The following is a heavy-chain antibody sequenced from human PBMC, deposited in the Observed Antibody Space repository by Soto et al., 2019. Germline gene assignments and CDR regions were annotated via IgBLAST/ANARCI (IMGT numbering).Heavy chain of an antibody. D-gene: IGHD2-2*01. V-gene: IGHV1-69*02. J-gene: IGHJ4*02. CDR1: GGTFSSYT. CDR2: IIPILGIA. Sequence: VQLVQSGAEVKKPGSSVKVSCKASGGTFSSYTISWVRQAPGQGLEWMGRIIPILGIANYAQKFQGRVTITADKSTSTAYMELSSLRSEDTAVYYCARSRYCSSTSCAQTYYFDYWGQGTLVTVSS. CDR3: ARSRYCSSTSCAQTYYFDY.